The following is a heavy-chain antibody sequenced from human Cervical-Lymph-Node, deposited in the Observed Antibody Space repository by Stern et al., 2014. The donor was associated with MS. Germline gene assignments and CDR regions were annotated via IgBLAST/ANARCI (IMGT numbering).Heavy chain of an antibody. Sequence: VQLVQSGAEVKKPGESLKISCKTSGYKFTNQWIAWVRQIPGKGLEFMGIIYPGDSDTRYKPSFQGQVTISADKSVNTACLQWSSLKASDTAMYYCATHPVGPWGQGTLVPVSS. V-gene: IGHV5-51*01. CDR2: IYPGDSDT. J-gene: IGHJ5*02. CDR1: GYKFTNQW. CDR3: ATHPVGP.